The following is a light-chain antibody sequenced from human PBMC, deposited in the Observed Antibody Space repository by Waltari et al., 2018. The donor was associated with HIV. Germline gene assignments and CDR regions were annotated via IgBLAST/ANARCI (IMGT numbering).Light chain of an antibody. CDR2: EVS. CDR3: SSYTSSSTLVV. CDR1: SSDVGGYNY. J-gene: IGLJ2*01. Sequence: QSALTQTASVSGSPGQSITISCTGTSSDVGGYNYVYWYQQHPGKAPKLIIYEVSNRPSGVSNRFSGSKSGNTASLTISGLQAEDEADYYCSSYTSSSTLVVFGGGTKLTVL. V-gene: IGLV2-14*01.